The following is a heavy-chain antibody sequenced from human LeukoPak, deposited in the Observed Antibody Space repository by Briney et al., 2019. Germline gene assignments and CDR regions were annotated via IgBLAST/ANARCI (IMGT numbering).Heavy chain of an antibody. CDR3: ARARDDYINNWFDP. D-gene: IGHD5-24*01. CDR1: GGSINSYY. J-gene: IGHJ5*02. V-gene: IGHV4-59*01. CDR2: VFCSGNT. Sequence: SETLSLTCIVSGGSINSYYRNWIRQPPGKGLEWIGYVFCSGNTNYNPSLKSRVTISVDASKSQLSLKLSSVTAADTAVYYCARARDDYINNWFDPWGQGTLVTVSS.